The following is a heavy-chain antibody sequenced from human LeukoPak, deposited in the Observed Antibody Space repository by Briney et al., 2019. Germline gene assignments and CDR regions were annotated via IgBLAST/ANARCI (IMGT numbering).Heavy chain of an antibody. J-gene: IGHJ4*02. D-gene: IGHD3-3*01. V-gene: IGHV4-34*01. CDR1: GGSFSGYY. Sequence: SETLSLTCAVYGGSFSGYYWSWLRQPPGKGLEWIGEINHSGSTNYNPSLKSRVTISVDTSKNQFSLKLSSVTAADTAVYYCARSTYYDFWREGIFDYWGQGTLVTVSS. CDR3: ARSTYYDFWREGIFDY. CDR2: INHSGST.